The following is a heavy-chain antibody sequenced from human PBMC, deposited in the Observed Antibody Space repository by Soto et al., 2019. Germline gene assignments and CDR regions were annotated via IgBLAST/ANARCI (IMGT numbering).Heavy chain of an antibody. Sequence: QVQLVESAGGVVQPGRSLRLSCAASGFTFSSYGMHWVRQAPGKGLEWVAVISYDGSNKYYADSVKGRFTISRDNSKNTLYLQMNSLRAEDTAVYYCAKDRRPNYYCGVDVWGQGTTVTVSS. CDR1: GFTFSSYG. J-gene: IGHJ6*02. CDR3: AKDRRPNYYCGVDV. D-gene: IGHD6-25*01. V-gene: IGHV3-30*18. CDR2: ISYDGSNK.